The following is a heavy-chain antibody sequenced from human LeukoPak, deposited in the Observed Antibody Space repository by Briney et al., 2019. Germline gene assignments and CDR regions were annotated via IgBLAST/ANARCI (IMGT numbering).Heavy chain of an antibody. CDR3: ARGGALRFLEWSFPFDY. D-gene: IGHD3-3*01. J-gene: IGHJ4*02. CDR1: GGSFSGYY. CDR2: INHSGST. V-gene: IGHV4-34*01. Sequence: SETLSLTCAVYGGSFSGYYWSWIRQPPGKGLEWIGEINHSGSTNYNPSLKSRVTISVDTSKNQFSLKLSSVTAADTAVYYCARGGALRFLEWSFPFDYWGQGTLVTVSS.